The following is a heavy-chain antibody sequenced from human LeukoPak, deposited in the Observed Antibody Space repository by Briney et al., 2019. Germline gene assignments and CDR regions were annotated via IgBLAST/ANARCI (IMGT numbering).Heavy chain of an antibody. CDR3: ARGYVVYYYYYGMDV. J-gene: IGHJ6*02. Sequence: GASVKVSCKASGYTVTRYDINWVRQATGQGLEWMGWMNPNSGNTGYAQKFQGRVTMTRNTSISTAYMELSSLRSEDTAVYYCARGYVVYYYYYGMDVWGQGTTVTVSS. CDR1: GYTVTRYD. V-gene: IGHV1-8*01. D-gene: IGHD2-15*01. CDR2: MNPNSGNT.